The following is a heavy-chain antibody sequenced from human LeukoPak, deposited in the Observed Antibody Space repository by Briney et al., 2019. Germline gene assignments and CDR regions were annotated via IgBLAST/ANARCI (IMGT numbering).Heavy chain of an antibody. V-gene: IGHV1-46*01. CDR2: INPSGGST. D-gene: IGHD2-2*01. Sequence: GASVKVSCKASGDTFTSYYMHWVRQAPGQGLEWMGIINPSGGSTSYAQKFQGRVTMTRDTYTSTVYMELSSLRSEDTAVYYCASSVYQSRVVPVQNAFDIWGQGTMVTVSS. J-gene: IGHJ3*02. CDR1: GDTFTSYY. CDR3: ASSVYQSRVVPVQNAFDI.